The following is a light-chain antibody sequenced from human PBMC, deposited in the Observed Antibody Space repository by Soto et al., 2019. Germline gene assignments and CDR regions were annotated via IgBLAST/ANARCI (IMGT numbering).Light chain of an antibody. J-gene: IGKJ1*01. CDR3: QQYNDWPLT. V-gene: IGKV3-15*01. Sequence: EIVMTQSPVTLSVSPGERATLSCRGSQSVSSNLAWYQQKPGQAPSLLIYGAFTRATGIPARFSGTGSGTAFTLTISSLQSEDFALYYCQQYNDWPLTFGQGTKVYI. CDR1: QSVSSN. CDR2: GAF.